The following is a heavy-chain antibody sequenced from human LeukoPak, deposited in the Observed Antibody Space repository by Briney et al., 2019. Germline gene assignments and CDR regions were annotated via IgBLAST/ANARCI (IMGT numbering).Heavy chain of an antibody. J-gene: IGHJ4*02. V-gene: IGHV1-24*01. CDR1: GYTLTELS. CDR3: ATLNYFGSGSYIYY. D-gene: IGHD3-10*01. Sequence: ASVTVSSTVSGYTLTELSMHWVRQAPGKGLEWMGGFDPEDGETIYAQQFLGRVTMTADTSTDTAYMDLSGLRSEDTAVYYCATLNYFGSGSYIYYWGQGTLVTVSS. CDR2: FDPEDGET.